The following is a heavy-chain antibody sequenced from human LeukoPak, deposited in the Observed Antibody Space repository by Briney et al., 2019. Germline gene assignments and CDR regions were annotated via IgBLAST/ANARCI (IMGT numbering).Heavy chain of an antibody. V-gene: IGHV4-34*01. CDR1: GGSFSGYY. CDR2: INHSGST. J-gene: IGHJ5*02. Sequence: PSETLSLTCAVYGGSFSGYYWSWIRQPPGKGLEWIGEINHSGSTNYNPSLKSRVTISVDTSKNQFSLKLSSVTAADTAVYYCARGEVGSWFDPWGQGTLVTVSS. CDR3: ARGEVGSWFDP. D-gene: IGHD1-26*01.